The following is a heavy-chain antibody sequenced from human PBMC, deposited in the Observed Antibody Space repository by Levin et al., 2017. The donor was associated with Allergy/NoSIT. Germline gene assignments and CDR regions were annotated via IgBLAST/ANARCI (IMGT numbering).Heavy chain of an antibody. J-gene: IGHJ4*02. CDR3: TRGYCSGGSCPVYDY. CDR2: IRSKAYGGTT. D-gene: IGHD2-15*01. V-gene: IGHV3-49*03. Sequence: GESLKISCTASGFTFGDYAMSWFRQAPGKGLEWVGFIRSKAYGGTTEYAASVKGRFTISRDDSKSIAYLQMNSLKTEDTAVYYCTRGYCSGGSCPVYDYWGQGTLVTVSS. CDR1: GFTFGDYA.